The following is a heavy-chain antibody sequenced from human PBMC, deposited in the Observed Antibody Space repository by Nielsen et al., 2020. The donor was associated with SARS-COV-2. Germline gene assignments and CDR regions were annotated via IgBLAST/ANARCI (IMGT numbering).Heavy chain of an antibody. CDR3: ARVESYYDSSGYLYYTGLDV. D-gene: IGHD3-22*01. V-gene: IGHV4-4*02. J-gene: IGHJ6*02. CDR1: GGSISSNNW. CDR2: IYHSGTT. Sequence: SETLSLTCAVSGGSISSNNWWSWVRQPPGKGLEWIGEIYHSGTTYYSPSLKSRVTISVDKSKNHFSLNLTSVTAADTAVYFCARVESYYDSSGYLYYTGLDVWGQGTTVTVSS.